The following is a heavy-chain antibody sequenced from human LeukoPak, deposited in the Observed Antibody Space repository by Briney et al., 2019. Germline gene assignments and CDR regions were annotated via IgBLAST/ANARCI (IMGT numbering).Heavy chain of an antibody. CDR3: ARGPFWSGYYDD. Sequence: GGSLRLSCAASGFTFSDFYMSRIRQAPGQGLEWVSYISSSGSTIYYADSVKGRFTISRDNAKNSLYLQMNSLRAEDTAVYYCARGPFWSGYYDDWGQGTLVTVSS. CDR1: GFTFSDFY. D-gene: IGHD3-3*01. CDR2: ISSSGSTI. J-gene: IGHJ4*02. V-gene: IGHV3-11*01.